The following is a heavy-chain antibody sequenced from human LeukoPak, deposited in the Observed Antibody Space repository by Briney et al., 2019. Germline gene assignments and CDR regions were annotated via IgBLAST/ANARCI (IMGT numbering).Heavy chain of an antibody. D-gene: IGHD6-13*01. CDR3: ARRAYSSSWYVGGYFDY. CDR2: TYYRSKWYN. CDR1: GDSVSSNSAA. V-gene: IGHV6-1*01. Sequence: SQTLSLTCAISGDSVSSNSAAWNWIRQSPSRGLEWLGRTYYRSKWYNDYAVSVKSRITINPDTSKNQFSLKLSSVTAADTAVYYCARRAYSSSWYVGGYFDYWGQGTLVTVSS. J-gene: IGHJ4*02.